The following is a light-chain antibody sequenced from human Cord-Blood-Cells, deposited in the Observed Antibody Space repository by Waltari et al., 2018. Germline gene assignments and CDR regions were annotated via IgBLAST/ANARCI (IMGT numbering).Light chain of an antibody. J-gene: IGKJ5*01. CDR1: QSVSSY. CDR2: DAS. CDR3: QQRSNWIT. Sequence: EIVLTQSPATLSLSPGERATLSCRASQSVSSYLAWYQQKPAQAPRLLIYDASNGATGIPARFSGSGSGTDFTLTISSLEPEDFAVYYCQQRSNWITFGQGTRLEIK. V-gene: IGKV3-11*01.